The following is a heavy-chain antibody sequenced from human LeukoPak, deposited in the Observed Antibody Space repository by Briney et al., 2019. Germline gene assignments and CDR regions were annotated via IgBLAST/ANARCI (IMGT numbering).Heavy chain of an antibody. CDR2: ISYSSSAI. Sequence: GRSLRLSCAASGFTFSSYAMHWVRQAPGKGLEWVSYISYSSSAIYYADSVKGRFTISRDNVKNSLYLRMNSLRDEDTAVYYCARDSYGSSGYYYVSDYWGQGTLVTVSS. CDR1: GFTFSSYA. CDR3: ARDSYGSSGYYYVSDY. V-gene: IGHV3-48*02. J-gene: IGHJ4*02. D-gene: IGHD3-22*01.